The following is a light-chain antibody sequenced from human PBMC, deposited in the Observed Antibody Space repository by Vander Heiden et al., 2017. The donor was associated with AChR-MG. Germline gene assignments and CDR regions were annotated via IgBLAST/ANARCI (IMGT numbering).Light chain of an antibody. CDR3: QQSYSTPYT. CDR2: TAS. Sequence: DIQMTQSPSSLYASVGDRVTITCRASQSISSYLNWYQQKPGKAPKLLIYTASSLQSGVPSRFSGSGSGTDFTLTISSLQPEDFATYYCQQSYSTPYTFGQRTKLEIK. CDR1: QSISSY. J-gene: IGKJ2*01. V-gene: IGKV1-39*01.